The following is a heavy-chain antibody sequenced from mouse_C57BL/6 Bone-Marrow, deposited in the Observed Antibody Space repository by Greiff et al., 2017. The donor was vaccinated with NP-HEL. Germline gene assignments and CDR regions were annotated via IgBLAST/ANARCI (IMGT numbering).Heavy chain of an antibody. CDR1: GYTFTSYW. Sequence: QVQLQQPGAELVRPGTSVKLSCKASGYTFTSYWMHWVKQRPGQGLEWIGVIDPSDSYTNSNQKFKGKATLTVDTSSSTAYMQLSSLTSEDSAVYYCARWIYYDYAFAYWGQGTLVTVSA. D-gene: IGHD2-4*01. J-gene: IGHJ3*01. V-gene: IGHV1-59*01. CDR2: IDPSDSYT. CDR3: ARWIYYDYAFAY.